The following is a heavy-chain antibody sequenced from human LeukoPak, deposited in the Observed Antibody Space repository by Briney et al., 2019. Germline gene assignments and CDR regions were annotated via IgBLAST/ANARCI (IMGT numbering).Heavy chain of an antibody. CDR3: ARRIAARPFRADYYYYYMDV. D-gene: IGHD6-6*01. J-gene: IGHJ6*03. CDR2: ISAYNGNT. Sequence: ASVKVSCKASGYTFTSYGISWVRQAPGQGLEWTGWISAYNGNTNYARKLQGRVTMTTDTSTSTAYMELRSLRSDDTAVYYCARRIAARPFRADYYYYYMDVWGKGTTVTVSS. CDR1: GYTFTSYG. V-gene: IGHV1-18*01.